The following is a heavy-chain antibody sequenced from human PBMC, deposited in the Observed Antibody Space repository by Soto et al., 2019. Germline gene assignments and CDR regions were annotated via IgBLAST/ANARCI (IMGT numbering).Heavy chain of an antibody. J-gene: IGHJ5*02. V-gene: IGHV1-69*13. D-gene: IGHD6-6*01. CDR1: GGTFSSYA. CDR3: ARDGAARPSSWFDP. CDR2: IIPIFGTA. Sequence: SVKVSCKASGGTFSSYAISWVRQAPGQGLEWMGGIIPIFGTANYAQKFQGRVTITADESTSTAYMELSSLRSEDTAVYYCARDGAARPSSWFDPWGQGTLVTVSS.